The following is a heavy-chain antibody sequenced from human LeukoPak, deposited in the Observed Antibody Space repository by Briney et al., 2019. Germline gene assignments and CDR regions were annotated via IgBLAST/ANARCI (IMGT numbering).Heavy chain of an antibody. D-gene: IGHD6-13*01. CDR2: INGGGGST. J-gene: IGHJ4*02. CDR1: GFSFSTYG. V-gene: IGHV3-23*01. Sequence: PGASLRLSCAASGFSFSTYGMSWVRQAPGKGLEWVSIINGGGGSTYYADSVKGRFTISRDNSKNTLYLQMNSLRAEDTAVYYCARRHHSSSGLDYWGQGTLVTVSS. CDR3: ARRHHSSSGLDY.